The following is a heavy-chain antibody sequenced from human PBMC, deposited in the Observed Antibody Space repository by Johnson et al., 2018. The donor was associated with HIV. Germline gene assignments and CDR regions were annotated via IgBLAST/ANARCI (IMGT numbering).Heavy chain of an antibody. V-gene: IGHV3-30-3*01. J-gene: IGHJ3*02. Sequence: QVQLVESGGGVVQPGRSLRLSCAASGFTFSNYAMHWVRQAPGKGLEWVAVISYDGNNKYYADSVKGRFTISRDNSRNTLYLQMNTLRTEDTALYYCAKVGRMVVAIGNDAFDIWGQGTMVTVSS. CDR1: GFTFSNYA. D-gene: IGHD2-21*01. CDR2: ISYDGNNK. CDR3: AKVGRMVVAIGNDAFDI.